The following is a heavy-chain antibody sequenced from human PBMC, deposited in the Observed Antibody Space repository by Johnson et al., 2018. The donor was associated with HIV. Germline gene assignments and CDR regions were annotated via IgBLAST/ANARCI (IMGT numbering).Heavy chain of an antibody. CDR3: ASVHGIAVVDAFDI. CDR1: GFTFSSYG. J-gene: IGHJ3*02. CDR2: LSYDGVK. D-gene: IGHD6-19*01. V-gene: IGHV3-30*03. Sequence: QVQLVESGGGVVRPGGSLRLSCAASGFTFSSYGMHWVRQAPGKGLQWVAGLSYDGVKYYAASVMGRFTISRDNSKNTVSLQLNSLIIEDTAVYYCASVHGIAVVDAFDIWGQGTMVTVSS.